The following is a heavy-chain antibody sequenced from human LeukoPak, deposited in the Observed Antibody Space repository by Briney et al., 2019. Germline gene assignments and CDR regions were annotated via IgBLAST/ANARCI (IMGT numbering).Heavy chain of an antibody. CDR3: ARDVGDGFDI. Sequence: GSLRLSCAASGFTFSSYWMHWVRQAPGKGLVWVSRSNGDGSSTFYADSVKGRFTISRDNAKNTLYLQMDSLRADDTAVYYCARDVGDGFDIWGQGTMVTVSS. J-gene: IGHJ3*02. V-gene: IGHV3-74*01. CDR2: SNGDGSST. D-gene: IGHD2-21*02. CDR1: GFTFSSYW.